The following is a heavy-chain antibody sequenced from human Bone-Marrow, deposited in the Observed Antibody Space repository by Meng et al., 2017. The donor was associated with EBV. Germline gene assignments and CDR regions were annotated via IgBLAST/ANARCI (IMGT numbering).Heavy chain of an antibody. D-gene: IGHD5-18*01. Sequence: QVQLVESGGGVVQPGRSLILSCAASGFTFSSYAMHWVRQAPGKGLEWVAVISYDGSNKYYADSVKGRFTISRDNSKNTLYLQMNSLRAEDTAVYYCARAGYSYGPFDYWGQGTLVTVAS. V-gene: IGHV3-30-3*01. CDR2: ISYDGSNK. CDR1: GFTFSSYA. CDR3: ARAGYSYGPFDY. J-gene: IGHJ4*02.